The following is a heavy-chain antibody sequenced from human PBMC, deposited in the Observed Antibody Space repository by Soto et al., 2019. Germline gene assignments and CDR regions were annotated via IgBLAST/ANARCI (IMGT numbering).Heavy chain of an antibody. CDR2: ISYDGSNK. CDR1: GFTFSSYG. Sequence: QVQLVESGGGVVQPGRSLRLSCAASGFTFSSYGMHWVRQAPGKGLEWVAVISYDGSNKYYADSVKGRFTISRDNSKNXLXLQMNSLRAEDTAVYYCAKDLSMVRGTYYYYYGMDVWGQGTTVTVSS. D-gene: IGHD3-10*01. V-gene: IGHV3-30*18. J-gene: IGHJ6*02. CDR3: AKDLSMVRGTYYYYYGMDV.